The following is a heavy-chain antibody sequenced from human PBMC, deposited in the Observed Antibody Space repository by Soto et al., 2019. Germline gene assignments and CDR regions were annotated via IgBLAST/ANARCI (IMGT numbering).Heavy chain of an antibody. CDR1: GGSISSYY. V-gene: IGHV4-59*01. J-gene: IGHJ5*02. CDR3: ARVGDIAARRNLFDP. Sequence: ETLSLTCTVSGGSISSYYWSWIRQPPGKGLEWIGYIYYSGSTNYNPSLKSRVTISVDTSKNQFSLKLSSVTAADTAVYYCARVGDIAARRNLFDPCGKGTLVPVSS. CDR2: IYYSGST. D-gene: IGHD6-6*01.